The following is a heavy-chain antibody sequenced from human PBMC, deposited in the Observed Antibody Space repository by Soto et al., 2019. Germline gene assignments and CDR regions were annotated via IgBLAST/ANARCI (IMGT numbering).Heavy chain of an antibody. CDR3: ARDGNDYGGSEYYDI. J-gene: IGHJ3*02. CDR2: IWYDGGNK. Sequence: QVQLVESGGGVVQPGGSLRLSCAASGFTFSTYGMHWVRQAPGKGLEWVAVIWYDGGNKYYADSVKGRFTISRDNSKNTVYLQMNSLRAEDTAVYYCARDGNDYGGSEYYDIWGQGTLVTVSS. D-gene: IGHD4-17*01. CDR1: GFTFSTYG. V-gene: IGHV3-33*01.